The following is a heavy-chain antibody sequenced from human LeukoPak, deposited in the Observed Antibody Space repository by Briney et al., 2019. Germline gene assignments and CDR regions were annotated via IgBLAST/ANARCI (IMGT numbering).Heavy chain of an antibody. CDR2: ISGSGGAT. CDR1: GFTFSSYG. J-gene: IGHJ4*02. CDR3: AKNHSDGYLDY. Sequence: GGSLRLSCAASGFTFSSYGMSWVRQAPGKGLEWVSAISGSGGATYYADSVKGRFTISRDNSKNTLYLQMNSLRGEETAVYYCAKNHSDGYLDYWDQGTLVTVSS. D-gene: IGHD5-24*01. V-gene: IGHV3-23*01.